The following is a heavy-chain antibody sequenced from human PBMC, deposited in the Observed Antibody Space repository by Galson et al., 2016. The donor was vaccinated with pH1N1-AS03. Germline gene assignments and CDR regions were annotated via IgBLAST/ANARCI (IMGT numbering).Heavy chain of an antibody. CDR3: ARDSHPTGTLDY. CDR1: GYTFNLYG. CDR2: ISAHSGDT. Sequence: SVKVSCKASGYTFNLYGTSWVRQAPGQGLEWLGWISAHSGDTHYAQNFQGRVSMTTDTSTSTAYLELRSLGSDDTAVSFCARDSHPTGTLDYWGQGTPVIVSS. V-gene: IGHV1-18*01. J-gene: IGHJ4*02. D-gene: IGHD1-1*01.